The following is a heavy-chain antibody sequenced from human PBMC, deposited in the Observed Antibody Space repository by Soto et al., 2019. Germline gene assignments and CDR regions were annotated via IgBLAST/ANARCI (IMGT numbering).Heavy chain of an antibody. CDR3: ASERFLEWLDRRFGYEF. J-gene: IGHJ4*02. V-gene: IGHV3-33*01. CDR1: GITFNSYG. D-gene: IGHD3-3*01. CDR2: IWYDGSNK. Sequence: QVQLVESGGGVVQPGRSLRLSCELSGITFNSYGLHWVRQAPGKGLEWVAVIWYDGSNKFYADSVKGRFTISRDNSRNTLYLQMNSLRVEDTAVYYCASERFLEWLDRRFGYEFWGQGTPVTVSS.